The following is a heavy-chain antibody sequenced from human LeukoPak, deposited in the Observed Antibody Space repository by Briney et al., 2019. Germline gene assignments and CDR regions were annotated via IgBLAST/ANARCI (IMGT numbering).Heavy chain of an antibody. CDR1: GGSFSGYY. CDR2: INHSGST. D-gene: IGHD6-19*01. CDR3: ARLYSSGWYRIDY. Sequence: SETLSLTCAVYGGSFSGYYWNWIRQPPGKGLEWIGEINHSGSTNYNPSLKSRVTISVDTSKNQFSLKLSSVTAADTAVYYCARLYSSGWYRIDYWGQGTLVTVSS. V-gene: IGHV4-34*01. J-gene: IGHJ4*02.